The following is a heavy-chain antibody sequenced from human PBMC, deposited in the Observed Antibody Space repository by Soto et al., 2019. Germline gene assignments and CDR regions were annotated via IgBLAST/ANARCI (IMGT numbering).Heavy chain of an antibody. CDR3: ARDLGGSNWFDP. J-gene: IGHJ5*02. V-gene: IGHV4-30-4*01. CDR2: IYYSGST. Sequence: SETLSLTCTVSGGSISSSDYYWSWIRQPPGKGLEWIGYIYYSGSTYYNPSLKSRVTISVDTSKNQFSLKLSSVTAADTAVYYCARDLGGSNWFDPWGQGTLVTVPS. CDR1: GGSISSSDYY. D-gene: IGHD3-16*01.